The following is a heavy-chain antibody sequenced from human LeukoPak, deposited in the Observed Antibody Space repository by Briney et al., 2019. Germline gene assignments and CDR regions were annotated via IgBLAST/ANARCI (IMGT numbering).Heavy chain of an antibody. J-gene: IGHJ4*02. D-gene: IGHD3-22*01. CDR2: IYPGDSDT. V-gene: IGHV5-51*01. CDR1: GYKFTSYW. CDR3: ARQHCNGNYCYEVFNY. Sequence: GESLKISCQASGYKFTSYWIGWVRQLPGKGLEWMGTIYPGDSDTRYSPSFQDQVTISADKSISTAYLQWNSLKASDTAMYYCARQHCNGNYCYEVFNYWGQGTLVTVSS.